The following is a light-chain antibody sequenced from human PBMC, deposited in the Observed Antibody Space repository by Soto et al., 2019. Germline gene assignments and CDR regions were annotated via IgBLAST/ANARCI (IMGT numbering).Light chain of an antibody. J-gene: IGKJ5*01. CDR1: QSVSSSY. V-gene: IGKV3-20*01. CDR2: GAS. CDR3: QQYGSSPPIT. Sequence: EIVLTQSPGTLSLSPGDRATLSCRASQSVSSSYLAWYQEKPGQAPRLLIYGASRRASGIPDRFSGSGSGTDFTLTISRLEPEGFAVYYCQQYGSSPPITFGQGTRLEIK.